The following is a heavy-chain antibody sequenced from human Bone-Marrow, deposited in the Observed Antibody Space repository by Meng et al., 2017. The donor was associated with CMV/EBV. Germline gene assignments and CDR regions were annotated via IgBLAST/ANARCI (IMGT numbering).Heavy chain of an antibody. Sequence: SLRLSCAASGFTFDDYAMHWVRQAPGKGLEWVSGISWNSGSIGYADSVKGRFTISRDNAKNSLYLQMNSLRAEGMALYYCAKGIGDFWSGPQGGAFDIWGQGPMVTVSS. CDR1: GFTFDDYA. V-gene: IGHV3-9*03. D-gene: IGHD3-3*01. J-gene: IGHJ3*02. CDR3: AKGIGDFWSGPQGGAFDI. CDR2: ISWNSGSI.